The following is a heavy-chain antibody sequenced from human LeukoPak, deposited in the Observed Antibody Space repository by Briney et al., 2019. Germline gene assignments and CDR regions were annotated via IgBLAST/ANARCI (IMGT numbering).Heavy chain of an antibody. CDR1: GFTVSSNY. CDR3: ARLHYYDSRGYFNDDY. V-gene: IGHV3-66*04. J-gene: IGHJ4*02. D-gene: IGHD3-22*01. CDR2: FYSGGST. Sequence: GGSLRLSCAASGFTVSSNYMSWVRQAPGKGLEWVSVFYSGGSTYYADSVKGRFIISRDNSKNTLFLQMNSLRAEDTAVYYCARLHYYDSRGYFNDDYWGQGTLVTVSS.